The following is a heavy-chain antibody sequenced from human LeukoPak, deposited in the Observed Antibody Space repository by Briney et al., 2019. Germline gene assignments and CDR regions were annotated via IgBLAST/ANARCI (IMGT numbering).Heavy chain of an antibody. CDR3: AGRGHRYSRD. CDR2: ISDSGIT. D-gene: IGHD2-15*01. V-gene: IGHV4-4*09. CDR1: GDSVSSGY. Sequence: PSETLSLTCTVSGDSVSSGYWTWIRHSPGKGLEWIGYISDSGITDYHPSLKSRLTISVDTSNNQFSLNLNSVTAADTAVYYCAGRGHRYSRDWGQGILVTVSS. J-gene: IGHJ1*01.